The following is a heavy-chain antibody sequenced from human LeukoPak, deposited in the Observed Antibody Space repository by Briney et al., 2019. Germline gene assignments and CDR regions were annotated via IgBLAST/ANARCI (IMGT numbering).Heavy chain of an antibody. V-gene: IGHV1-8*03. D-gene: IGHD4-23*01. CDR3: ARDGADYGGTGGFDY. CDR1: GYTFTSSD. CDR2: MNPNSGNT. Sequence: ASVKVSCKASGYTFTSSDINWVRQATGQGREWMGWMNPNSGNTGYAQKFQGRVTITRNTSISTAYMELSSLRSEDTAVYYCARDGADYGGTGGFDYWGQGTLVTVSS. J-gene: IGHJ4*02.